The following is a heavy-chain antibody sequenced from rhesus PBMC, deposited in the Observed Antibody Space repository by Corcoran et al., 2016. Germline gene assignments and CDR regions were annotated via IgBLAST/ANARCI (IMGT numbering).Heavy chain of an antibody. J-gene: IGHJ6*01. CDR2: INGNSGST. V-gene: IGHV4-80*01. D-gene: IGHD3-16*01. Sequence: QVQLQESGPGLVKPSETLSLTCAVSGASISSYWWRWHRQPPGRGLEGLGEINGNSGSTYYNPSLKSRVTISKDASKNQFSLKLSSVTAADTAVYYCARGGITIVAVIINVYYGLDSWGQGVVVTVSS. CDR3: ARGGITIVAVIINVYYGLDS. CDR1: GASISSYW.